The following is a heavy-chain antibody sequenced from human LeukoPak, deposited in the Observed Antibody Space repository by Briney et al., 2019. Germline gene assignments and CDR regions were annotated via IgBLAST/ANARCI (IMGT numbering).Heavy chain of an antibody. CDR1: GGTFSSYA. D-gene: IGHD6-19*01. CDR2: IIPIFGTA. V-gene: IGHV1-69*13. Sequence: SVKVSCKASGGTFSSYAISWVRQAPGQGLEWKGGIIPIFGTANYAQKFQGRVTITADESTSTAYMELSSLRSEDTAVYYCARSGSVLQWLGDYYYYYGMDVWGKGTTVTVSS. J-gene: IGHJ6*04. CDR3: ARSGSVLQWLGDYYYYYGMDV.